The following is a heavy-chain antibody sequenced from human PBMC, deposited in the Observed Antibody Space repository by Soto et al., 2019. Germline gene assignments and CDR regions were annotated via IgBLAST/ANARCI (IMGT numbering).Heavy chain of an antibody. CDR1: GYTFTSYD. CDR2: MNPNSGNT. Sequence: ASVKVSCKASGYTFTSYDINWVRQATGQGLEWMGWMNPNSGNTGYAQKFQGRVTMTRNTSISTAYMELSSLRSEDTAVYYCARGGYYYYGTDVWGQGTTVTVSS. J-gene: IGHJ6*02. V-gene: IGHV1-8*01. CDR3: ARGGYYYYGTDV.